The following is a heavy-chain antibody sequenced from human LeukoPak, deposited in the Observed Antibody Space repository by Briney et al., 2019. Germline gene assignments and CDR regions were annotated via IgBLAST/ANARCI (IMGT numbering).Heavy chain of an antibody. CDR1: GFTFSTYG. Sequence: GGSLRLSCAASGFTFSTYGMNWVRQPPGKGLEWVSSISDTGSYIYYADSVKGRFTISRDNAKNSLHLQMNSLRAEDTAVYYCASTGASNYYDSSGYLNWGQGTLVTVSS. CDR2: ISDTGSYI. CDR3: ASTGASNYYDSSGYLN. V-gene: IGHV3-21*01. J-gene: IGHJ4*02. D-gene: IGHD3-22*01.